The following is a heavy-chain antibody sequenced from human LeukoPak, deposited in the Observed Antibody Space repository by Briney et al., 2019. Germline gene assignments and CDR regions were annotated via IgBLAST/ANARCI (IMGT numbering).Heavy chain of an antibody. CDR1: GFTFSSYW. Sequence: GGSLRLSCAASGFTFSSYWMIWVRQAPGKGLEWVANIKEDGSKIYYVDSVKGRFTISRDNAKNSLYLQMNSLRAEDTAVYFCPSDRNYYDSSGYYDALDIWGQGTMVTVSS. CDR2: IKEDGSKI. CDR3: PSDRNYYDSSGYYDALDI. V-gene: IGHV3-7*01. D-gene: IGHD3-22*01. J-gene: IGHJ3*02.